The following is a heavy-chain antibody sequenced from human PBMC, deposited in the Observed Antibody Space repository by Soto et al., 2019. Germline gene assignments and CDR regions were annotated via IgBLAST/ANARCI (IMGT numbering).Heavy chain of an antibody. J-gene: IGHJ6*02. D-gene: IGHD6-13*01. V-gene: IGHV4-30-4*01. Sequence: SPETLSLTCSVSGGSISSGDYYWTWIRQPPGKGLEWIGYISYSGSTFYNPSLKRRVTISVDRSKNQFSLKLSSVTAADTAVYYCARGKAAAPAMDVWGQGTTVTVSS. CDR1: GGSISSGDYY. CDR3: ARGKAAAPAMDV. CDR2: ISYSGST.